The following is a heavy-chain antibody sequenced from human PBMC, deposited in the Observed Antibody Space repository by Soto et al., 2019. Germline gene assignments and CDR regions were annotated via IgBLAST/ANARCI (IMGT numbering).Heavy chain of an antibody. V-gene: IGHV3-74*01. J-gene: IGHJ6*02. CDR2: INSDGSST. D-gene: IGHD2-21*01. CDR3: ARRDQIAYYYGMDV. Sequence: EVQLVESGGGLVQPGGSLRLSCAASGFTFSSYWMNWVRQAPGKGLVWVSRINSDGSSTSYVDSVKGRFTISRDNAKNTLYPQMNSLRAEDTAVYYCARRDQIAYYYGMDVWGQGTTVTVSS. CDR1: GFTFSSYW.